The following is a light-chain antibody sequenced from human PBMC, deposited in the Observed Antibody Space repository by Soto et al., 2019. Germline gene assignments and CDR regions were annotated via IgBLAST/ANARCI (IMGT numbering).Light chain of an antibody. CDR1: SSDVGSYNL. V-gene: IGLV2-14*02. J-gene: IGLJ1*01. CDR2: EGS. CDR3: TSPTPGSLYV. Sequence: QAVLTQPASVSGSRGQSITISCTGTSSDVGSYNLVSWYQQHPGKAPKLMIYEGSKRPSGVSNRFSGSKSGNTASLTISGLQAEDEADYFCTSPTPGSLYVFGTGTKVNV.